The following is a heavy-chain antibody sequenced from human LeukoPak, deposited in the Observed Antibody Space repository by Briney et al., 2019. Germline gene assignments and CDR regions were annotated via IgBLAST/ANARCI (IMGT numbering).Heavy chain of an antibody. J-gene: IGHJ5*02. CDR1: GGSISSYY. CDR3: ARGLIDGYSYGSSWLDP. V-gene: IGHV4-59*01. Sequence: PSETLSLTCTVSGGSISSYYWSWIRQPPGKGLEWIGYIYYSGSTNYNPSLKSRVTISVDTSKNQFSLKLSSVTAADTAVYYCARGLIDGYSYGSSWLDPWGQGTLVTVSS. D-gene: IGHD5-18*01. CDR2: IYYSGST.